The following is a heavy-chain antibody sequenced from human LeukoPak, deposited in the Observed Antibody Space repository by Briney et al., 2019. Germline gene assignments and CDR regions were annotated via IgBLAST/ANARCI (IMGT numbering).Heavy chain of an antibody. J-gene: IGHJ4*02. Sequence: SETLSLTCAVYGGSFSNYYWTWIRQPPGKGLEWIGEIDHSGSSHYNPSLRSRVTISVDTSKNQLSLKLSSVTAADTAVYYCARGLEDRISIFGVVKFYYFDFWGQGTLVTVSS. CDR1: GGSFSNYY. V-gene: IGHV4-34*01. CDR2: IDHSGSS. D-gene: IGHD3-3*01. CDR3: ARGLEDRISIFGVVKFYYFDF.